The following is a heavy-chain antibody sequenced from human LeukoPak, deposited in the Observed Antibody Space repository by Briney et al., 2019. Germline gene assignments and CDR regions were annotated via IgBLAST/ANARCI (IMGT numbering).Heavy chain of an antibody. CDR3: AKGNHYYDSSGYYFPFDY. Sequence: PGGSLRLSCAASGFTFDDYAMHWVRQAPGKGLEWVSGISGSGGSTYYADSVKGRFTISRDNSKNTLYLQMNSLRAEDTAVYYCAKGNHYYDSSGYYFPFDYWGQGTLVTVSS. CDR1: GFTFDDYA. V-gene: IGHV3-23*01. J-gene: IGHJ4*02. CDR2: ISGSGGST. D-gene: IGHD3-22*01.